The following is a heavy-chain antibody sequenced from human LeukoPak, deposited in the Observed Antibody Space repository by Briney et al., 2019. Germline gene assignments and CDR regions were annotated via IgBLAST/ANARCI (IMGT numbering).Heavy chain of an antibody. V-gene: IGHV3-48*04. CDR3: ASPRTPGIAKYYFDY. Sequence: PGGSLRLSCAASGFTFTSYSMNWVRQAPGKGLEWISYISSSSSTIYYADSVKGRFTISRDNAKNSLYLQMNSLRAEDTAVYYCASPRTPGIAKYYFDYWGQGTLVTVSS. J-gene: IGHJ4*02. CDR1: GFTFTSYS. D-gene: IGHD6-13*01. CDR2: ISSSSSTI.